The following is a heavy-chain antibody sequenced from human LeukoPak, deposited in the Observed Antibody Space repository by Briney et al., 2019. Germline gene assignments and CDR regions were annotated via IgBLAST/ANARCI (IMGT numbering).Heavy chain of an antibody. V-gene: IGHV4-34*01. CDR1: GGSISGYY. D-gene: IGHD6-19*01. CDR3: ARGRRSSGWYSFDAFDI. Sequence: SETLSLTCTISGGSISGYYWSWIRQPPGKGLEWIGEINHSGSTNYNPSLKSRVTISVDTSKNQFSLKLSSVTAADTAVYYCARGRRSSGWYSFDAFDIWGQGTMVTVSS. J-gene: IGHJ3*02. CDR2: INHSGST.